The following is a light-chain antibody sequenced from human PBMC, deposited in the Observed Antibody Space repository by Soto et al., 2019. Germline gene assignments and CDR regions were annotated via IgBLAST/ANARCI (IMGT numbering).Light chain of an antibody. CDR3: LQRYSTPWT. J-gene: IGKJ1*01. CDR2: GAS. CDR1: QSVSSN. Sequence: EIVMTQSPATLSVSPGERATLSCRASQSVSSNLAWYQQKPGQAPRLLIYGASTRATGIPARFSGSGSGTEFTLTISSLQPEDFATYYCLQRYSTPWTFGQGTKVDIK. V-gene: IGKV3-15*01.